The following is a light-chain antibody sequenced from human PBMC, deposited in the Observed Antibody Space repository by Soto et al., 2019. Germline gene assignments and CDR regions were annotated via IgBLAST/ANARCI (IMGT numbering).Light chain of an antibody. CDR2: DAS. V-gene: IGKV3-11*01. CDR3: QQRSTWLT. J-gene: IGKJ4*01. Sequence: EVVLTQSPATLSLSPGERATLSCRASQSVSSYLAWYQQKPGQAPRLLIYDASNRATGIPARFSGSGSGPHVTLTIISLEPEEVAVYYCQQRSTWLTFGGGTKVQIK. CDR1: QSVSSY.